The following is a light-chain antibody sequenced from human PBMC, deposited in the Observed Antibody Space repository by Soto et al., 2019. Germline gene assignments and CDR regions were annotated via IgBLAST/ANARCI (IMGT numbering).Light chain of an antibody. CDR1: QSVSSGY. CDR3: QQYGSSPTWT. V-gene: IGKV3-20*01. CDR2: GAS. Sequence: IVLTQSPGTLSLSQGERATLSCRASQSVSSGYLAWYQQKPGQAPRLLIYGASSRATGIPDRFSGSGSGTDFTLTISRLEPEDFAVYYCQQYGSSPTWTFGQGTKVDIK. J-gene: IGKJ1*01.